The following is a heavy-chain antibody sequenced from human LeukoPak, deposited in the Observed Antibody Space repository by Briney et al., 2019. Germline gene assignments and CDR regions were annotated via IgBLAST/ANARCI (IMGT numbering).Heavy chain of an antibody. CDR3: ARLFKAGRDY. CDR1: GGSFSNYY. V-gene: IGHV4-34*01. J-gene: IGHJ4*02. D-gene: IGHD6-19*01. Sequence: PSETLSLTCAVYGGSFSNYYWSWIRQPPGKGLEWIGEINHSGSTNYNPSLKSRVTISVDTSKNQFSLKLSSVTAADTAVYYCARLFKAGRDYWGQGTLVTVSS. CDR2: INHSGST.